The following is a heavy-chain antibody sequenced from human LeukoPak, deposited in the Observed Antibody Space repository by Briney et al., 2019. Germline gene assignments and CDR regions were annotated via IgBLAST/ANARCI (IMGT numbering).Heavy chain of an antibody. V-gene: IGHV3-23*01. J-gene: IGHJ4*02. CDR1: RFTFSNYA. CDR3: AKRSGINYGFFDS. D-gene: IGHD1-26*01. CDR2: ITGNGDYT. Sequence: GGSLRLSCAASRFTFSNYAMSWVRQAPGKGLEWVSAITGNGDYTDYADSVKGRFTISRDNSKNTAYLQMNSLRSEDTAVYYWAKRSGINYGFFDSWGQGTLVTVSS.